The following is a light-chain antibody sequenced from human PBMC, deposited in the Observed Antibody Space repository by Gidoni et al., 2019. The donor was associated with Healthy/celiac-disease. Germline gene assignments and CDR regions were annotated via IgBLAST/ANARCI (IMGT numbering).Light chain of an antibody. CDR1: QGMSSY. CDR3: QQYYGYPLE. Sequence: AIRLTQSPSSFSASTGDRVTITCRASQGMSSYLGWYQQKPGKAPKLLIYAASTLQSGVPSRFSGSGSGTDFTLTISCLQSEDFATYYCQQYYGYPLEFGQGTKVEIK. J-gene: IGKJ1*01. CDR2: AAS. V-gene: IGKV1-8*01.